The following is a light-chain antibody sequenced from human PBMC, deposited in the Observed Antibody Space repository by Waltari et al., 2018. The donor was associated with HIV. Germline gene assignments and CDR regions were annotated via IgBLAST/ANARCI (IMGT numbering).Light chain of an antibody. J-gene: IGLJ3*02. Sequence: QSVLTQPPSTSGTPGQRVTISCSGSSSNIGSNTVNWYQHLPGTAPKLLIYGNNQRPSGVPDRFSGSKSGPSASLAISGLQSEDEADYYCAAWDDSLNGLWVFGGGTKLTVL. CDR1: SSNIGSNT. V-gene: IGLV1-44*01. CDR2: GNN. CDR3: AAWDDSLNGLWV.